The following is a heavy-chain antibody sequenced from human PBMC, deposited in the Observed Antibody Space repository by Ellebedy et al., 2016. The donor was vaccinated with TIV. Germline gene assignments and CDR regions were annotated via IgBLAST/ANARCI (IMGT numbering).Heavy chain of an antibody. CDR2: ISSSGSTI. CDR1: GFTFSSYE. V-gene: IGHV3-48*03. CDR3: AREDHYYYGMDV. Sequence: PGGSLRLSCAASGFTFSSYEMNWVRQAPGKGLEWVSYISSSGSTIYYADSVKGRFTISRDNAKNTLYLQMNSLRAEDTAVYYCAREDHYYYGMDVWGQGTTVTVSS. J-gene: IGHJ6*02.